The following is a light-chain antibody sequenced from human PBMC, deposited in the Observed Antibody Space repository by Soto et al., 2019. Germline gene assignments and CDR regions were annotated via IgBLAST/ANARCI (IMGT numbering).Light chain of an antibody. Sequence: QSVLTQPPSVSAAPGQKVTISCSVSSSNNGNNYVFWYQQLPGTAPKLLIYDNDKRPSGIPDRFSGSKSGTSATLGITGLQTGDEADYYCATWDRSLSVGVFGGGTKLTVL. CDR1: SSNNGNNY. V-gene: IGLV1-51*01. J-gene: IGLJ2*01. CDR3: ATWDRSLSVGV. CDR2: DND.